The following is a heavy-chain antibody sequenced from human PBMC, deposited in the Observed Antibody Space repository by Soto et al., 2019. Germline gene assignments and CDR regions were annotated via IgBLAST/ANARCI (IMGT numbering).Heavy chain of an antibody. V-gene: IGHV3-23*01. CDR2: ISAGGANT. CDR1: GFDFRSYA. CDR3: AKERYCSATSCYGGFDF. J-gene: IGHJ3*01. D-gene: IGHD2-2*01. Sequence: GGSLRLSCAASGFDFRSYAMSWVRLAPGRGLEWVSTISAGGANTQVAETLRGRFTVVRDNSKDTLHLQMNTLRADDTAIYWCAKERYCSATSCYGGFDFWGQGTVVTVSS.